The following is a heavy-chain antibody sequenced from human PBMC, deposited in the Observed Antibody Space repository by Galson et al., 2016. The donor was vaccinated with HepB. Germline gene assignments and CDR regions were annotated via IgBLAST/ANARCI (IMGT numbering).Heavy chain of an antibody. Sequence: SLRLSCAASGFTFNKSWMTWVRQAPGKGLVWVSRINSDGSNANYADSVKGRFTISRDNARNTLYLHVNSLRAEDAAVYYCARENVDYLFIDYWGQGTLVTVSS. V-gene: IGHV3-74*01. CDR3: ARENVDYLFIDY. CDR2: INSDGSNA. CDR1: GFTFNKSW. D-gene: IGHD4-17*01. J-gene: IGHJ4*02.